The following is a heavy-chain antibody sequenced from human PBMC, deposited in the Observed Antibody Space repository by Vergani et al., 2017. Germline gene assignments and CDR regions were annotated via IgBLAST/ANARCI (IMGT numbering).Heavy chain of an antibody. D-gene: IGHD5-12*01. Sequence: QVQLVQSGAEVKKPGSSVKVSCKASGGTFSSYTISSVRQAPGQGLEWMGRIIPILGIANYAQKFQGRVTITADKSTSTAYMELSSLRSEDTAVYYCARGRIVATMESAFDIWGQGTMVTVSS. V-gene: IGHV1-69*02. CDR2: IIPILGIA. CDR3: ARGRIVATMESAFDI. CDR1: GGTFSSYT. J-gene: IGHJ3*02.